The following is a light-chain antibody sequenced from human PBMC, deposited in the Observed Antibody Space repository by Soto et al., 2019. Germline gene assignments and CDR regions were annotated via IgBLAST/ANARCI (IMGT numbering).Light chain of an antibody. CDR1: RSDIGSNF. Sequence: QSVLSQPPSASGTPGQTVIISCSGSRSDIGSNFVNWYQHLPGTAPKLLIYNSNQRPSGVPDRFSGSKSGTSASLVISGLQSEDEADYYCAAWDDSLTGPVFGTGTKLTVL. J-gene: IGLJ1*01. CDR3: AAWDDSLTGPV. CDR2: NSN. V-gene: IGLV1-44*01.